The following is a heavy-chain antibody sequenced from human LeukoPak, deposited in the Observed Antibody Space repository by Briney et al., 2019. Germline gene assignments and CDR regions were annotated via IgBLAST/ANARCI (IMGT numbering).Heavy chain of an antibody. CDR2: TYYRSKWYN. D-gene: IGHD3-10*01. CDR1: GDSVSSNSAA. V-gene: IGHV6-1*01. J-gene: IGHJ3*02. Sequence: SQTLSLTCAISGDSVSSNSAAWNWIRQSPSRGLEWLGRTYYRSKWYNDYAVSVKSRITINPDTSKNQFSLQLNSVTPEDTAVYYCARDHVRRFGELLYSGAFDIWGQGTVVTVSS. CDR3: ARDHVRRFGELLYSGAFDI.